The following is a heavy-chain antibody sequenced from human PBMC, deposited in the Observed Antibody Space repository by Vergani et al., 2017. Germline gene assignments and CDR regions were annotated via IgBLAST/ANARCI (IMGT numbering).Heavy chain of an antibody. CDR3: ARGGSTTGTTGWFDP. D-gene: IGHD1-1*01. Sequence: QMQLVQSGPEVKKPGTSVKVSCKASGFTFTSSAVQWVRQARGQRLEWIGWIVVGSGNTNYAQKFQERVTITRDMSTSTAYMELSSLRSDDTAVYYCARGGSTTGTTGWFDPWGQGTLVTVSS. CDR1: GFTFTSSA. V-gene: IGHV1-58*01. CDR2: IVVGSGNT. J-gene: IGHJ5*02.